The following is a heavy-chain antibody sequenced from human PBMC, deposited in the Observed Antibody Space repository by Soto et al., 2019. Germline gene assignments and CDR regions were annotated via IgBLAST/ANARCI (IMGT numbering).Heavy chain of an antibody. D-gene: IGHD1-1*01. Sequence: QVHLVQSGAEVKKPGASVKVSCKASGYTFTSYGITWVRQAPGQGLEWTGWISAHNGNTDYPQKLQGRVIVTRETTTSTAHMELRSLRSDGTAVYFCARGRYGDYWGQGALVSVSS. CDR1: GYTFTSYG. CDR2: ISAHNGNT. CDR3: ARGRYGDY. V-gene: IGHV1-18*01. J-gene: IGHJ4*02.